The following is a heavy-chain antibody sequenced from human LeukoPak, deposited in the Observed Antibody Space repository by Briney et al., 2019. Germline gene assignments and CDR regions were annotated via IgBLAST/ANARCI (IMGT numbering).Heavy chain of an antibody. CDR1: GGSFSGYY. CDR2: INHSGST. CDR3: ASHDYGDYDPLNLNDY. D-gene: IGHD4-17*01. Sequence: SETLSLTCAAYGGSFSGYYWSWIRQPPGKGLEWIGEINHSGSTNYNPSLKSRVTISVDTSKNQFSLKLSSVTAADTAVYYCASHDYGDYDPLNLNDYWGQGTLVTVSS. V-gene: IGHV4-34*01. J-gene: IGHJ4*02.